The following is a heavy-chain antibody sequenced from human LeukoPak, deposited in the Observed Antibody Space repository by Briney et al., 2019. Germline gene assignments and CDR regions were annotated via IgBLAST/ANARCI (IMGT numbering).Heavy chain of an antibody. CDR2: ISAYNGNT. CDR3: ARDLHQLPFNWFDP. V-gene: IGHV1-18*01. Sequence: GASVKVSCKASGYTFTSYGISWVRQAPRQGLEWMGWISAYNGNTNYAQKLQGRVTMTTDTSTSTAYMELRSLRSDDTAVYYCARDLHQLPFNWFDPWGQGTPVTVSS. CDR1: GYTFTSYG. J-gene: IGHJ5*02. D-gene: IGHD2-2*01.